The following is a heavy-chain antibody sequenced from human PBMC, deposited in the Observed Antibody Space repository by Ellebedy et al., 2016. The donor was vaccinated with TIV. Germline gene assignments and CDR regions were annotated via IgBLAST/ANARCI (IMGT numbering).Heavy chain of an antibody. D-gene: IGHD6-13*01. CDR1: GFSFSTYG. CDR3: ARADFGAAAGTGSRALDY. V-gene: IGHV3-33*01. Sequence: GGSLRLSXAASGFSFSTYGMHWVRQAPGKGLEWVAVIWHDGRMRYHADSVKGRFTISRDNSKNTLYLQMDSLRAEDTAVYYCARADFGAAAGTGSRALDYWGQGTLVTVSS. J-gene: IGHJ4*02. CDR2: IWHDGRMR.